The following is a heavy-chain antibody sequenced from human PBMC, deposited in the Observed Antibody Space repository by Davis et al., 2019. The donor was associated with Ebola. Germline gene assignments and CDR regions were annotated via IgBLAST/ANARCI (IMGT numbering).Heavy chain of an antibody. J-gene: IGHJ6*02. CDR3: ARGIGGPYYYYGMDV. V-gene: IGHV3-23*01. CDR2: ISGTGGST. CDR1: GFTFNNYA. Sequence: PGGSLRLSCAASGFTFNNYAMSWVRQAPGKGLEWVSAISGTGGSTYYADSVKGRFTISRDNSKNTVYLQMNSLRAEDTAVYYCARGIGGPYYYYGMDVWGQGTTVTASS. D-gene: IGHD3-16*01.